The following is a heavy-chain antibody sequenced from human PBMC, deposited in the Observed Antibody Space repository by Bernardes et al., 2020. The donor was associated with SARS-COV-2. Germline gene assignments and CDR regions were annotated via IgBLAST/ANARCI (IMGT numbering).Heavy chain of an antibody. J-gene: IGHJ4*02. D-gene: IGHD2-15*01. V-gene: IGHV3-74*01. CDR3: ARDFGGNFDY. CDR2: INEDGRVI. Sequence: GGSLRLSCAASGFIVSAYCMHWVRQAPGEGLVWVARINEDGRVINYADSVRGRFTIYRDIADNKLYLQMKSLRADDTAVYYCARDFGGNFDYWGQGTLVTVSS. CDR1: GFIVSAYC.